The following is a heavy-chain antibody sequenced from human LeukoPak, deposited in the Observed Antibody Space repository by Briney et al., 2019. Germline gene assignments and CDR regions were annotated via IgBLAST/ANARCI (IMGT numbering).Heavy chain of an antibody. Sequence: PGGSLRLSCAASGFTFSSYAMSWVRQAPGKGLEWVSGISGSGGTTYYADSVKGRFTISRDNSKNTLYLQMNSLTAEDTAVYYCAKDQDDGSGYFFDYWGQGTLVTVSS. CDR3: AKDQDDGSGYFFDY. J-gene: IGHJ4*02. V-gene: IGHV3-23*01. CDR2: ISGSGGTT. CDR1: GFTFSSYA. D-gene: IGHD3-22*01.